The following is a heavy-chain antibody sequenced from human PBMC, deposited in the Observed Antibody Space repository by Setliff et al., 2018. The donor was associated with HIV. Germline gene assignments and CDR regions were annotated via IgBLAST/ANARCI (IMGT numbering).Heavy chain of an antibody. CDR1: SGSISSSNW. D-gene: IGHD3-3*01. J-gene: IGHJ4*02. CDR2: IYHSGST. CDR3: ARHRVRDSWRGLGGTTGLDY. Sequence: SETLSLTCAVSSGSISSSNWWSWVRQPPGKELEWIGEIYHSGSTNYNPSLKSRVTISVDTSKNHFSLKLCSVTAADTAMYYCARHRVRDSWRGLGGTTGLDYWGQGSLVTVSS. V-gene: IGHV4-4*02.